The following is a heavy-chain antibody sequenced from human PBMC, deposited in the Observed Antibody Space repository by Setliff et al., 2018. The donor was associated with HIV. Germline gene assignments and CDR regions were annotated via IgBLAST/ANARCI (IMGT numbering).Heavy chain of an antibody. J-gene: IGHJ6*03. Sequence: VKVSCKASGYTFTSYAMHWVRQAPGQRLEWMGWINAGNGNTKYSQKFQGRVTITRDTSASTAYMELSSLRSEDTAVYYCARGENPHYYYYYMDVWGKGTTVTVSS. CDR3: ARGENPHYYYYYMDV. V-gene: IGHV1-3*01. CDR1: GYTFTSYA. CDR2: INAGNGNT.